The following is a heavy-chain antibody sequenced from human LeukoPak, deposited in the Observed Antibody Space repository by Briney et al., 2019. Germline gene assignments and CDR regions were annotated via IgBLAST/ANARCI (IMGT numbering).Heavy chain of an antibody. D-gene: IGHD6-25*01. J-gene: IGHJ4*02. CDR1: GFSLTTNQMR. CDR2: IDWDDDK. V-gene: IGHV2-70*04. Sequence: SGPTLVNPTQTLTLACTFSGFSLTTNQMRVSWIRQPPGKALEWLARIDWDDDKFYRTSLKTRLTISKDTSKNQVVLTMTNMDPVDTATYYCARGSGSGTFFDYWGQGTQVTVPS. CDR3: ARGSGSGTFFDY.